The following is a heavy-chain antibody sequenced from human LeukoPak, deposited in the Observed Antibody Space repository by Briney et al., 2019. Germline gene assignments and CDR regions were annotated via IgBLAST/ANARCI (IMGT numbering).Heavy chain of an antibody. CDR1: GFTVSSNY. CDR2: IYSGGST. D-gene: IGHD3-3*01. J-gene: IGHJ5*02. Sequence: GGSLRLSCAASGFTVSSNYMSWVRQAPGKGLEWGSVIYSGGSTYYADSVKGRFTISRDNSKNTLYLQMNSLRAEDTAVYYCARIWSTIFGVVAPWGQGTLVTVSS. CDR3: ARIWSTIFGVVAP. V-gene: IGHV3-66*01.